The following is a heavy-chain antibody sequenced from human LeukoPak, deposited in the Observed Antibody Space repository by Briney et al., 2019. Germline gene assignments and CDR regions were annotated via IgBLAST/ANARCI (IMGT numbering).Heavy chain of an antibody. D-gene: IGHD6-25*01. CDR1: GGSISSYY. V-gene: IGHV4-59*01. J-gene: IGHJ6*03. CDR2: IYYSGST. CDR3: ARATATMDV. Sequence: SETLSLICTVSGGSISSYYWSWIRQPPGKGLEWIGYIYYSGSTNYNPSLKSRVTISVDTSKNQFSLKLSSVTAADTAVYYCARATATMDVWGKGTTVTVSS.